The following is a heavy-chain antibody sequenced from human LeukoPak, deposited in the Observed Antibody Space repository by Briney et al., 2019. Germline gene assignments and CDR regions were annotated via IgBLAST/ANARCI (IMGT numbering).Heavy chain of an antibody. Sequence: GGSLRLSCAASGFTFNNYAMSWVRQAPGKGPEWVSAISGSGDTTYYADSVRGRFTISRDNSKNTLYLQMNSLRAEDTAVYYCARSAAYDILTGYSSFDYWGQGXLVTVSS. J-gene: IGHJ4*02. CDR2: ISGSGDTT. CDR1: GFTFNNYA. D-gene: IGHD3-9*01. CDR3: ARSAAYDILTGYSSFDY. V-gene: IGHV3-23*01.